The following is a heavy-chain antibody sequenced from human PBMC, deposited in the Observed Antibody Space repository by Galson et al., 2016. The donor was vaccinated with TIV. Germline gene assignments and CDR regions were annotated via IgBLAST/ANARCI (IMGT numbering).Heavy chain of an antibody. Sequence: QSGAEVKKPGESLKISCQVSRYSFTSNWIAWVRQMPGNGLEWMGIMYPADSATRYSPSFQGQVTMSSDESISTAYLQWSSLKASDSAIYFCARAPGCSGYSYGYFDSWGQGTLVTVSS. CDR2: MYPADSAT. CDR3: ARAPGCSGYSYGYFDS. V-gene: IGHV5-51*03. D-gene: IGHD5-18*01. J-gene: IGHJ4*02. CDR1: RYSFTSNW.